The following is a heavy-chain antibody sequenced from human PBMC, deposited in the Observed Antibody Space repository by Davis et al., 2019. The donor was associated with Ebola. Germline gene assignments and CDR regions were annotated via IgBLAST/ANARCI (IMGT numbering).Heavy chain of an antibody. J-gene: IGHJ4*02. Sequence: PGGSLRLSCKGSGYPFANYWIAWVRQMPGKGLEWMGIIYPGDSDTVYSPSFQGQVNISVDKSISTAFLQWNSLKASDTAMYYCTKHLGPDGGSSWFNFDYWGQGTLVTVSS. CDR1: GYPFANYW. CDR2: IYPGDSDT. CDR3: TKHLGPDGGSSWFNFDY. V-gene: IGHV5-51*01. D-gene: IGHD6-19*01.